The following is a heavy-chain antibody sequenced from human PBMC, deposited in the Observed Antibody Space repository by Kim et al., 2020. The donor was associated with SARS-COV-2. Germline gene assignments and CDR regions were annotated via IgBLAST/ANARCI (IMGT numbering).Heavy chain of an antibody. J-gene: IGHJ4*02. V-gene: IGHV1-3*01. D-gene: IGHD4-17*01. CDR3: VRAGYGDFGYFDY. CDR1: GYSFTTYA. CDR2: INAGNGNA. Sequence: ASVKVSCKASGYSFTTYAIHWVRQAPGQRLEWMGWINAGNGNAKYSQKFQGRVTLTRDTSASTAYMELSSLRSEDTAVYYCVRAGYGDFGYFDYWGPGTLVSVSS.